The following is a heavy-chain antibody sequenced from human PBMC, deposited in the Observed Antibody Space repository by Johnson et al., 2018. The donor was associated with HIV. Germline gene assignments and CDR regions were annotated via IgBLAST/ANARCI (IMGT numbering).Heavy chain of an antibody. J-gene: IGHJ3*02. Sequence: MQLVESGGGLVQPGGSLRLSCVASGFTFSSYDMHWVRQVTGKDLEWVSVIGTAGDTYYPGSVKGRFTISRENAKSSLYLQMNSVRAGDTAVYYCVRGSGSDSLVKGAFDMWGQGTMVTVSS. D-gene: IGHD1-26*01. CDR1: GFTFSSYD. V-gene: IGHV3-13*01. CDR2: IGTAGDT. CDR3: VRGSGSDSLVKGAFDM.